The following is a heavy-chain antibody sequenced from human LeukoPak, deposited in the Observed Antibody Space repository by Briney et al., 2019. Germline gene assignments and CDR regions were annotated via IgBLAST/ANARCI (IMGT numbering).Heavy chain of an antibody. CDR3: AKDMEEQWLARGGY. Sequence: GGSLRLSCAASGFTFSSYSMNWVRQAPGKGLEWVSYISSSSSTIYYADSVKGRFTISRDNSKNTLYLQMNSLRAEDTAVYYCAKDMEEQWLARGGYWGQGTLVTVSS. D-gene: IGHD6-19*01. CDR1: GFTFSSYS. V-gene: IGHV3-48*01. J-gene: IGHJ4*02. CDR2: ISSSSSTI.